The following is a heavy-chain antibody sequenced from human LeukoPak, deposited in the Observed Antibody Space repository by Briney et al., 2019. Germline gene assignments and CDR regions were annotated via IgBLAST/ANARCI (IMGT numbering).Heavy chain of an antibody. CDR2: INPNTVGT. V-gene: IGHV1-2*02. Sequence: ASLKVSCKTSGYTFTGSYIHWVRQAPGQGLQWMGWINPNTVGTNYAQKLQGSDTMTTDTSISTASIELSRLTSDDTAPYYCARVEAFCSGGSCNSGFDNWGQGTLVTVSS. CDR1: GYTFTGSY. J-gene: IGHJ4*02. D-gene: IGHD2-15*01. CDR3: ARVEAFCSGGSCNSGFDN.